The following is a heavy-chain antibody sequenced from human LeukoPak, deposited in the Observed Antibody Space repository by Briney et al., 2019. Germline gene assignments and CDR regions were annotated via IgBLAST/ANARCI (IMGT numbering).Heavy chain of an antibody. Sequence: PSETLSLTCSVSGDSISSNYWSWIRPPPGKGLEWIGYIYYSGSTRYTPSLKSRVTISVDTPKKQFSLKLSSAPAADTAVYYCAREKGSGWSRVVDYWGQGTMVTVSS. J-gene: IGHJ4*02. CDR1: GDSISSNY. CDR2: IYYSGST. D-gene: IGHD6-19*01. CDR3: AREKGSGWSRVVDY. V-gene: IGHV4-59*12.